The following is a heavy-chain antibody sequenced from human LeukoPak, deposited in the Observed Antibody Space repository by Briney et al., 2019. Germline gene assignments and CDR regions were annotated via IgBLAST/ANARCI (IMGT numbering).Heavy chain of an antibody. CDR3: AKDLITMVRGSPMDV. Sequence: GGSLRLSCAASGFTFSSYSMNWVRQAPGKGLEWVSSISSSSSYIYYADSVKGRFTISRDDSKNTLYLQMNSLRADDTAVYYCAKDLITMVRGSPMDVWGQGTTVTV. CDR1: GFTFSSYS. D-gene: IGHD3-10*01. J-gene: IGHJ6*02. V-gene: IGHV3-21*01. CDR2: ISSSSSYI.